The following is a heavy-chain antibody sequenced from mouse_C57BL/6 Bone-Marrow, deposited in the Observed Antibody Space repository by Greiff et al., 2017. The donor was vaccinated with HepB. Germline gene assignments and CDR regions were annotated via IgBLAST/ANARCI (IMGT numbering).Heavy chain of an antibody. Sequence: EVQLQESGPGMVKPSQSLSLTCTVTGYSITSGYDWHWIRHFPGNKLEWMGYISYSGSTNYNPSLKSRISITHDTSKNHFFLKLNSVTTEDTATYYCARGWGSNYVAWFAYWGQGTLVTVSA. CDR3: ARGWGSNYVAWFAY. CDR1: GYSITSGYD. J-gene: IGHJ3*01. CDR2: ISYSGST. D-gene: IGHD2-5*01. V-gene: IGHV3-1*01.